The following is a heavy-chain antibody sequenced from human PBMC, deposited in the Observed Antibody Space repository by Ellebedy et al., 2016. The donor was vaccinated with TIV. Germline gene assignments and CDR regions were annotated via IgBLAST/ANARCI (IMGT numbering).Heavy chain of an antibody. CDR2: IKQDGSQK. Sequence: GGSLRLSXEVSGFIFSRYWMSWVRQAPGKGLEWVAKIKQDGSQKYYVDSVTGRFTISRDNAKDSLYLQMNSLRAEDTAVYYCARDLRAAAGADYWGQGTLVTVSS. J-gene: IGHJ4*02. CDR1: GFIFSRYW. V-gene: IGHV3-7*01. CDR3: ARDLRAAAGADY. D-gene: IGHD6-13*01.